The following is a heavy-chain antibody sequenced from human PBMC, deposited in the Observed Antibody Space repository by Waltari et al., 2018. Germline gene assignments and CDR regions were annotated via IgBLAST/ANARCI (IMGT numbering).Heavy chain of an antibody. CDR1: GGSISSSRYY. Sequence: QLQLQESGPGLVKPSETLSLTCTVSGGSISSSRYYWGWIRQPPGTGLEWIGIIYYSGSTYYNPSLKSRVTISVDTSKNQFSLKLSSVTAADTAVYYCARDWDPNRYCSGGSCYSNYFDYWGQGTLVTVSS. V-gene: IGHV4-39*07. CDR3: ARDWDPNRYCSGGSCYSNYFDY. CDR2: IYYSGST. J-gene: IGHJ4*02. D-gene: IGHD2-15*01.